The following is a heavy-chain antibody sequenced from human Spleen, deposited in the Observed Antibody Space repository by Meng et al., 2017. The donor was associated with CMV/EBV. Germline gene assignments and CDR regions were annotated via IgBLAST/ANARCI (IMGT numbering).Heavy chain of an antibody. D-gene: IGHD2-2*01. CDR3: VRGPYIVVVPNWFDS. CDR2: IRGSGGDT. V-gene: IGHV3-23*01. J-gene: IGHJ5*01. CDR1: GFTFSRYA. Sequence: SGFTFSRYAINWVRQSPGKGLEWLSGIRGSGGDTYYADSVKGRFAISRDNSNNMLFLEMKTLRAEDTAFYYCVRGPYIVVVPNWFDSWGQGTLVTVSS.